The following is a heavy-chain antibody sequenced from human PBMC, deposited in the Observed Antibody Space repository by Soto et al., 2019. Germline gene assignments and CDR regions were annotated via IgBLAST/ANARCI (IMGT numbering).Heavy chain of an antibody. CDR1: GFTFSSYA. CDR3: AKLRERYFDSHFDY. Sequence: GGSLRLSCAASGFTFSSYAMSWVRQAPGKGLEWVSAIGGSGCSTYYADSVKGRFTISRDNSKNTLYLQMNSLRAEDTAVYYCAKLRERYFDSHFDYWGQGTLVTVSS. CDR2: IGGSGCST. J-gene: IGHJ4*02. V-gene: IGHV3-23*01. D-gene: IGHD3-9*01.